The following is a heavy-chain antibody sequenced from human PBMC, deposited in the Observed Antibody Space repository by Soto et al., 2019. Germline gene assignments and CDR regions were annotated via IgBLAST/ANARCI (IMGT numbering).Heavy chain of an antibody. J-gene: IGHJ6*03. CDR2: IIPILGIA. CDR3: ARDRRDCSSTSCYSNYYYYYMDV. D-gene: IGHD2-2*01. V-gene: IGHV1-69*04. CDR1: GGTFSSYT. Sequence: ASVKVSCKASGGTFSSYTISWVRQAPGQGLEWMGRIIPILGIANYAQKFQGRGTITADKSTSTAYMELSSLRSEDTAVYYCARDRRDCSSTSCYSNYYYYYMDVWGKGTTVTVSS.